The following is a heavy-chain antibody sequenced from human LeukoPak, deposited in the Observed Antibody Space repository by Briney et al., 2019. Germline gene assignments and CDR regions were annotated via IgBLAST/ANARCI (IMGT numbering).Heavy chain of an antibody. J-gene: IGHJ4*02. CDR2: INPNSGGT. CDR3: ARSPITMIVVVIDY. D-gene: IGHD3-22*01. Sequence: ASVKVSCKASGYTFTGYYMHWVRQAPGQGLEWMGWINPNSGGTNYAQKFQGRVTMTRDTSISTAYMELNRLRSDDTAVYYCARSPITMIVVVIDYWGQGTLVTVSS. CDR1: GYTFTGYY. V-gene: IGHV1-2*02.